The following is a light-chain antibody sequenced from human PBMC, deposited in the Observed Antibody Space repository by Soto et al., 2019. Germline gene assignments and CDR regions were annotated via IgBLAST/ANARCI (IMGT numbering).Light chain of an antibody. CDR3: QQYKRYSLT. Sequence: DIQMTQSPPTLTASVGDRVTITCRASQSINNWLAWYQQKPGKAPKLLIYDGFNLQSGVPQRFSGSGFGTEFTLTISSLQPDDSATYYCQQYKRYSLTFGGGTKVEIK. CDR2: DGF. V-gene: IGKV1-5*01. J-gene: IGKJ4*01. CDR1: QSINNW.